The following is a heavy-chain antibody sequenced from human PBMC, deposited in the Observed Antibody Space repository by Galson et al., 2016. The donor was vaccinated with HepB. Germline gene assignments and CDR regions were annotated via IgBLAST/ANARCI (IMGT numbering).Heavy chain of an antibody. CDR2: INADGSWR. Sequence: SLRLSCAVSGFSFSNSWMTWVRQTPEKGLEWVADINADGSWRAYMDSVKGRFTISRDNVNNLLYLQMSGLRVEDTALYFCASAPAFGALDYWGQGALVTVAS. J-gene: IGHJ4*02. D-gene: IGHD3-10*01. CDR3: ASAPAFGALDY. V-gene: IGHV3-7*01. CDR1: GFSFSNSW.